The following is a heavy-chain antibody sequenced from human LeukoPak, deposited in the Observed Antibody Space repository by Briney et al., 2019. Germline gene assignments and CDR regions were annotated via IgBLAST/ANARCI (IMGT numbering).Heavy chain of an antibody. D-gene: IGHD5-12*01. CDR3: ARDGGYSGYDAFDI. J-gene: IGHJ3*02. V-gene: IGHV3-66*01. Sequence: GGSLRLPCAASGFTVSSNYMSWVRQAPGKGLEWVSVIYSGGSTYYADSVKGRFTISRDNSKNTLYLQMNGLRAEDTAVYYCARDGGYSGYDAFDIWGQGTMVTVSS. CDR1: GFTVSSNY. CDR2: IYSGGST.